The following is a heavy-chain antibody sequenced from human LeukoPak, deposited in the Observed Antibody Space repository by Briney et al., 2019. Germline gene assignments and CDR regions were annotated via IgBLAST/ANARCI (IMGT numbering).Heavy chain of an antibody. V-gene: IGHV3-30*18. D-gene: IGHD3-10*01. CDR1: GFTFSSYD. CDR3: AKDALVGNYGSGSKIYGLDV. CDR2: ISYDGSSK. Sequence: GRSLRLSCAASGFTFSSYDTHWVRQAPGKGLEWVAVISYDGSSKYYADYVKGRFTISRDNSKKTLYLQMNSLRAEDTAVYYCAKDALVGNYGSGSKIYGLDVWGQGTTVTVSS. J-gene: IGHJ6*02.